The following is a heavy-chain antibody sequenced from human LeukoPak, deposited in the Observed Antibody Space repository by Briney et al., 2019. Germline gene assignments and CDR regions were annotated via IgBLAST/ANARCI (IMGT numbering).Heavy chain of an antibody. J-gene: IGHJ5*02. CDR1: GFTFSSYA. CDR2: ISGSGGST. Sequence: GGSLRLSCAASGFTFSSYAMSWVRQAPGKGLEWVSAISGSGGSTYYADSVKGRFTISRDNSKNTLYLQMNSLRAEDTAVYYCAFRIWFGELYAWGQGTLVTVYS. CDR3: AFRIWFGELYA. D-gene: IGHD3-10*01. V-gene: IGHV3-23*01.